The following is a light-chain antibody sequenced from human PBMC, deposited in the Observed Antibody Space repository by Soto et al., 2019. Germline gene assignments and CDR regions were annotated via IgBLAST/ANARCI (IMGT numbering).Light chain of an antibody. J-gene: IGKJ1*01. V-gene: IGKV1-39*01. Sequence: DIQMTQSPSSLSASVGDRVTITCRASQSISSYLNWYQQKPGKAPKLLIYAAFSLQSEVPSRFRGTESGTHFTLTISSLQPEDFATYYCQQSYSTPWTFGQGTKVEIK. CDR3: QQSYSTPWT. CDR2: AAF. CDR1: QSISSY.